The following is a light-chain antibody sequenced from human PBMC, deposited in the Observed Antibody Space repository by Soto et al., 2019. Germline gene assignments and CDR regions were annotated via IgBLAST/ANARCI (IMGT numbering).Light chain of an antibody. Sequence: EIVLTQSPATLSLSPGERATLSCRASQSVSSYLAWYQQKPGQAPRLLIYDASNRATGIPARFSGSGSGTDFPLTISSLEPEDFAVYYCQQRSNWPPGMLTFGGGTKVEIK. CDR2: DAS. CDR3: QQRSNWPPGMLT. V-gene: IGKV3-11*01. CDR1: QSVSSY. J-gene: IGKJ4*01.